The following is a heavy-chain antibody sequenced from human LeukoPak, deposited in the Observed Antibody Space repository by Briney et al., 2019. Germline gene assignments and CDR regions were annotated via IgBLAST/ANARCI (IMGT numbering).Heavy chain of an antibody. V-gene: IGHV3-7*01. Sequence: PGGSLRLSCAASGFTFSNYAMSWVRQAPGKGLEWVANIKQDGSEKYYVDSVKGRFTISRDNAKNSLYLQMNSLRAEDTAVYYCARDGVYYYYYMDVWGKGTTVTVSS. CDR1: GFTFSNYA. CDR2: IKQDGSEK. CDR3: ARDGVYYYYYMDV. J-gene: IGHJ6*03.